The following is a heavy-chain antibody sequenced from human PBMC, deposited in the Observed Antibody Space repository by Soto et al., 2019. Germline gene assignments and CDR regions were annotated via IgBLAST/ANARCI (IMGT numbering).Heavy chain of an antibody. D-gene: IGHD2-21*02. J-gene: IGHJ4*02. Sequence: GGSLRLSCAASGFTFSSYGMHWVRQAPGKGLEWVAVIWYDGSNKYYADSVKGRFTISRDNSKNTLYLQMNSLGAEDTAVYYCARGGETYCGGDCYSLDFDYWGQGTLVTVSS. CDR1: GFTFSSYG. CDR2: IWYDGSNK. V-gene: IGHV3-33*01. CDR3: ARGGETYCGGDCYSLDFDY.